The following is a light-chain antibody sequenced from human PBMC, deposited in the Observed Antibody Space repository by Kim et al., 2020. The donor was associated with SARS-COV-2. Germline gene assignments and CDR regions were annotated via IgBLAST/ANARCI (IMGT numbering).Light chain of an antibody. Sequence: DIQMTQSPSTLSASVGDRVPITCRASQSISSWLAWYQQKPGKAPNLLIYKASSLESGVPSRFSGSGSGTEFTLTFSSLQPDDFATYYCQQYNSLPYTFGQGTKLEI. CDR3: QQYNSLPYT. V-gene: IGKV1-5*03. J-gene: IGKJ2*01. CDR2: KAS. CDR1: QSISSW.